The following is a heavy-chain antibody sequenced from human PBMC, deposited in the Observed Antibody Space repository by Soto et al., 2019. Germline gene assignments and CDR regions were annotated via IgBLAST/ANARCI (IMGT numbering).Heavy chain of an antibody. D-gene: IGHD1-1*01. CDR1: GYSFANYW. CDR2: LYPGDSDT. J-gene: IGHJ4*02. V-gene: IGHV5-51*01. Sequence: GESLKISCKVSGYSFANYWIGWVRQMPGKGPEWMGILYPGDSDTRYSPFFQGQVSISAHNSLSNTYLQWSMLEAPATAMYYCARQGNDVYFDYWGQGTPVTVSS. CDR3: ARQGNDVYFDY.